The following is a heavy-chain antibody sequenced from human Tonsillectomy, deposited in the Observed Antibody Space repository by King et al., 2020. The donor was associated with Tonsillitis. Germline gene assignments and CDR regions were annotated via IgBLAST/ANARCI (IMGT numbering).Heavy chain of an antibody. D-gene: IGHD1-26*01. CDR1: GDSISSGGYS. J-gene: IGHJ4*02. CDR2: IYHSGST. Sequence: QLQESGSGLVKPSQTLSLTCAVSGDSISSGGYSWSWIRQPPGKGLEWIGCIYHSGSTYYNPSLKSRVTISVDRSKNQFSLKLSSVTAADTAVYFCARDSVGTTAYWGQGTLVTVSS. V-gene: IGHV4-30-2*01. CDR3: ARDSVGTTAY.